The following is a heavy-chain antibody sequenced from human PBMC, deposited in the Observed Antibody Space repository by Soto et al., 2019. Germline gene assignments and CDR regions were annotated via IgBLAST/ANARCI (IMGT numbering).Heavy chain of an antibody. V-gene: IGHV3-20*04. CDR3: ARVALLADHFED. D-gene: IGHD2-15*01. J-gene: IGHJ4*02. CDR1: GFTFEDHA. CDR2: INWNGGST. Sequence: EVQLVESGGGVSRPGGSLRLSCAASGFTFEDHAMSWVRQAPGKGLEWVSGINWNGGSTVYAASVKGRFTISRDNAKNSLFLEVKSVRAEDTGIYFCARVALLADHFEDWGQGTLVTGSS.